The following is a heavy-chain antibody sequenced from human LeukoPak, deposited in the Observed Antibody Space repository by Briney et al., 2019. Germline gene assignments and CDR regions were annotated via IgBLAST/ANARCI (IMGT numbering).Heavy chain of an antibody. CDR2: ICPGDSDT. J-gene: IGHJ4*02. CDR1: GYRFTKSW. Sequence: GESLRISCKGSGYRFTKSWIGWVRQMPGKGLEWMGIICPGDSDTRYSPSFQGQVTISADKSISTAYLQWSSLKASDTAMYYRAGYMGYWGQGTLVTVSS. CDR3: AGYMGY. V-gene: IGHV5-51*01. D-gene: IGHD5-24*01.